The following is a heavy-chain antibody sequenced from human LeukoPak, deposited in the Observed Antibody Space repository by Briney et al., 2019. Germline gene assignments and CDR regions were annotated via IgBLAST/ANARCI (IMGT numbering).Heavy chain of an antibody. J-gene: IGHJ4*02. V-gene: IGHV3-23*01. Sequence: GGSLRLSCAASGFTFGNYAMGWVRQAPEKGLEWVSGISGKTLSTNYADSVKGRFTISRDNSKNTLFLQMNSLRAEDTAMYYCAKVGWGVFDYWGQGTLVTVSS. CDR1: GFTFGNYA. CDR2: ISGKTLST. D-gene: IGHD3-16*01. CDR3: AKVGWGVFDY.